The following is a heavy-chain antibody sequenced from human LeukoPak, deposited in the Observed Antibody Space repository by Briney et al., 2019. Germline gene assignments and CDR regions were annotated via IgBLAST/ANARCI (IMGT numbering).Heavy chain of an antibody. Sequence: PGGSLRLSCAASGFTFSSYSMNWVRQAPGKGLEWVSSISSSSYIYYADSVKGRFTISRDNAKNSLYLQMNSLRAEDTAVYYCARENIVATHYYMDVWGKGTTVTVSS. CDR3: ARENIVATHYYMDV. D-gene: IGHD5-12*01. V-gene: IGHV3-21*01. J-gene: IGHJ6*03. CDR1: GFTFSSYS. CDR2: ISSSSYI.